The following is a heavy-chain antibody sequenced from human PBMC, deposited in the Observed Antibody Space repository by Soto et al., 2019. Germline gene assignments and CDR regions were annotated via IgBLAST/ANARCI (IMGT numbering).Heavy chain of an antibody. CDR1: GFTFSGYW. D-gene: IGHD1-1*01. CDR2: IKHDGSEN. J-gene: IGHJ4*03. V-gene: IGHV3-7*03. CDR3: ARPSSRRRNELDAFDK. Sequence: GGSLRLSCAASGFTFSGYWMSCARHAPGKGLEWVANIKHDGSENYFVDSVKGRFTISRDNAKNSLYLQTNSQNTDATAVSFCARPSSRRRNELDAFDKWGQGTMVTVSS.